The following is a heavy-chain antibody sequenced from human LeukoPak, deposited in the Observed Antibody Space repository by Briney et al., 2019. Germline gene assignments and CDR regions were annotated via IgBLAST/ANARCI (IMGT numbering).Heavy chain of an antibody. J-gene: IGHJ4*02. V-gene: IGHV3-23*01. CDR2: ISGSGGST. Sequence: GGSLRLSCAASGFSFGDYAMSWVRQAPGKGLEWVSAISGSGGSTYYADSVKGRFTISRDNSRNTLYLQMNSLRAEDTAVYYCAKEQWPYYFDYWGQGTLVTVSS. CDR1: GFSFGDYA. D-gene: IGHD6-19*01. CDR3: AKEQWPYYFDY.